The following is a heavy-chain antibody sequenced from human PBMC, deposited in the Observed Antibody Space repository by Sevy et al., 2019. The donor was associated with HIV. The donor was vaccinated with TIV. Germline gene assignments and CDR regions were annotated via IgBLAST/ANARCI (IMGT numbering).Heavy chain of an antibody. V-gene: IGHV4-34*01. CDR2: VNHSGST. D-gene: IGHD4-4*01. CDR3: ATGVTVTTVPYYFDY. CDR1: SGSFSAYY. J-gene: IGHJ4*02. Sequence: SETLSLTCAVYSGSFSAYYWSWIRLPPAKGLEWIGEVNHSGSTNDNPSLKSRVTISLHTSKNQFSLKLTSVTAADTAVYYCATGVTVTTVPYYFDYWGQGTLVTVSS.